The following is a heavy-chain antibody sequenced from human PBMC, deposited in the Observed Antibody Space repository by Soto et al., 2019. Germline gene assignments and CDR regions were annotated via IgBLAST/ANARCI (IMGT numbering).Heavy chain of an antibody. J-gene: IGHJ5*02. D-gene: IGHD6-19*01. CDR1: GFIFSTYG. CDR2: TSSDGSSK. CDR3: AKDLYGSGWYNYFDP. V-gene: IGHV3-30*18. Sequence: GGSLRLSCAASGFIFSTYGMHWVRQAPGKGLEWVTMTSSDGSSKYHADSVKGRFTISRDNSRNTLYLEMNSLRPEDTAVYYCAKDLYGSGWYNYFDPWGQGTLVTVSS.